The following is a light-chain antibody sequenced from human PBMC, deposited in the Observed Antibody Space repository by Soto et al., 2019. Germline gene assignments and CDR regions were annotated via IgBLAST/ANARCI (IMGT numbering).Light chain of an antibody. V-gene: IGKV3-20*01. CDR3: QHYGSSPLFT. J-gene: IGKJ3*01. CDR2: GAS. CDR1: QSVTNSY. Sequence: EIVLTQSPGTLSLSPGESATLFCRASQSVTNSYLAWYQQKVGQPPRLLIYGASSRATGIPPRFSGTGSGTDFTLTISRLEPEDFAVYYCQHYGSSPLFTFGPGTKVDL.